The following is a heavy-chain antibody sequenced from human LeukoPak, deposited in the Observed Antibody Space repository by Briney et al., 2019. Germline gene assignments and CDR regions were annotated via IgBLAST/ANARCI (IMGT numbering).Heavy chain of an antibody. V-gene: IGHV3-7*03. J-gene: IGHJ4*02. CDR1: GFTFSSYW. Sequence: GGSLRLSCAASGFTFSSYWMNWARQAPGKGLEWVASINHNGNVNYYVDSVKGRFTISRDNSKNTLYLQMNSLRAEDTAVYYCAKATYSSGWFHFDYWGQGTLVTVSS. CDR2: INHNGNVN. D-gene: IGHD6-19*01. CDR3: AKATYSSGWFHFDY.